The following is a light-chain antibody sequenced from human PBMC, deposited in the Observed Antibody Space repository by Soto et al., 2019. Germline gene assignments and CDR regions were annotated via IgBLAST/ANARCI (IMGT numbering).Light chain of an antibody. J-gene: IGLJ1*01. CDR3: AAWDDSLNGLYV. CDR2: SND. V-gene: IGLV1-44*01. Sequence: QSVLTQPPSASGTPGQRVTISCSGSSSNIGRNTVNWYQQLPGTAPKLLIYSNDHRPSGVPDRFSGSKSAPSASLAIRGLQSEDEADYYCAAWDDSLNGLYVFGTGTKLTVL. CDR1: SSNIGRNT.